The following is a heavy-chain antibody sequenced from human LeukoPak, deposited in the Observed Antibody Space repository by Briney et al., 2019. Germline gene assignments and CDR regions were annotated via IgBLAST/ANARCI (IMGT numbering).Heavy chain of an antibody. V-gene: IGHV4-31*03. J-gene: IGHJ4*02. CDR3: ARAGGFFSPFGY. D-gene: IGHD3-16*01. CDR1: GGSISSGGYY. CDR2: IYYSGST. Sequence: PSETLSLTCTVSGGSISSGGYYWSWIRQHPGDGLEWIGYIYYSGSTYYNPSLKSRVTISIDTSKNQFSLKLSSVTAADTAVYYCARAGGFFSPFGYWGQGTPVTVSS.